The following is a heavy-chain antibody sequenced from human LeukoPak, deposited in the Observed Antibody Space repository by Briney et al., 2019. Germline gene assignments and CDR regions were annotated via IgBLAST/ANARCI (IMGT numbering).Heavy chain of an antibody. CDR3: ARWRTATFDY. V-gene: IGHV4-39*01. J-gene: IGHJ4*02. CDR2: IYYSGST. Sequence: SETLSLTCTVSGGSISSSSYYWGWIRQPPGKGLEWIGSIYYSGSTYYNPSPKSRVTISVDTSKNQFSLKLSSVTAADTAVYYCARWRTATFDYWGRGILVTVSS. D-gene: IGHD1-14*01. CDR1: GGSISSSSYY.